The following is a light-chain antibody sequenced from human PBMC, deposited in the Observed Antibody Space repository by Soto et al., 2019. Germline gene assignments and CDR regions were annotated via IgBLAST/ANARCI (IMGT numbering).Light chain of an antibody. CDR3: QQANSFPIT. J-gene: IGKJ5*01. Sequence: DIQLTQSPSSVSASIGDRVTITCWASQDIRSWLAWYQQKAGKAPKLVISAASTLQRGVPSRFSGSGFGTNFTRAITSLQPEDFATYYCQQANSFPITFGQGTRLDIK. V-gene: IGKV1-12*01. CDR1: QDIRSW. CDR2: AAS.